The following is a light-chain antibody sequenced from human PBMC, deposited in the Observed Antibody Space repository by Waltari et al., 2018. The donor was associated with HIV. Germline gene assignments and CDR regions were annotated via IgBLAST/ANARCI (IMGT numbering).Light chain of an antibody. CDR3: AAWDDNLNGL. J-gene: IGLJ2*01. V-gene: IGLV1-44*01. Sequence: QSVLTQPPSASGTAGQRVTISCSGGRFNIGSNSVTWYQQLPGAAPRLLISHNNQRPSGVPDRFSGSKSGTSASLAISGLQSDDEAYYYCAAWDDNLNGLFGGGTKLTVL. CDR1: RFNIGSNS. CDR2: HNN.